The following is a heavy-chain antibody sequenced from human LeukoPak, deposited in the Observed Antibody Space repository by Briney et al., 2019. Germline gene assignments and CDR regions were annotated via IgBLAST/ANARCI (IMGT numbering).Heavy chain of an antibody. D-gene: IGHD2-2*01. Sequence: GGSLRLSCAASGFTFSSYAMSWVRQAPGKGLEWVSAISGSGGDTESADSLKGRFTISSDNSKNTLYLQMNSLRVEDTAVYYCAKCTTTCYANAFHIWGQGTMVTVSS. CDR1: GFTFSSYA. CDR2: ISGSGGDT. V-gene: IGHV3-23*01. J-gene: IGHJ3*02. CDR3: AKCTTTCYANAFHI.